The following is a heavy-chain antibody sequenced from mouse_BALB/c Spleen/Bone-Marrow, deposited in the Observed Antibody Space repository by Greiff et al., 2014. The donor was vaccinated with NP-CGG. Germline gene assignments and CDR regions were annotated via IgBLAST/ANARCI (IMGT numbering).Heavy chain of an antibody. J-gene: IGHJ3*01. CDR2: IYPGDGDT. CDR1: GYAFSSYW. V-gene: IGHV1-80*01. CDR3: AREDSSSPFAY. Sequence: VQLQQSGAELVRPGSSVKISCKASGYAFSSYWMNWVKQRPGQGLEWIGQIYPGDGDTNYNGKFKGKATLTADKSSSTAYMQLSSLTSEDSAVYFCAREDSSSPFAYWGQGTLVTVSA. D-gene: IGHD1-1*01.